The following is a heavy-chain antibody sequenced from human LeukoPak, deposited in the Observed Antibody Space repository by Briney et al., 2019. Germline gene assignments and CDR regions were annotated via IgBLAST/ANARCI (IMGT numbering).Heavy chain of an antibody. V-gene: IGHV3-74*01. Sequence: PGGSLRLSCAASGFTFSSYWMHWVRQAPGKGLVWVSRINTDGSSTNYADSVKGRFTISRDNAKNTLYLQMNSLRAEDTAVYYCARAIRYFDWLLSYYFDYWGQGTLVTVSS. D-gene: IGHD3-9*01. J-gene: IGHJ4*02. CDR1: GFTFSSYW. CDR2: INTDGSST. CDR3: ARAIRYFDWLLSYYFDY.